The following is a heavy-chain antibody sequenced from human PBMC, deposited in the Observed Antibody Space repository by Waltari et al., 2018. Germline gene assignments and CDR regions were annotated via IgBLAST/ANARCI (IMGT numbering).Heavy chain of an antibody. CDR3: ARENWDPLGGDFNN. J-gene: IGHJ4*02. D-gene: IGHD3-16*01. CDR1: GDAFINYA. Sequence: QVHLVQSGTEMKKPGSSVRVSCKSSGDAFINYAFNWVRQAPGQGLEWMGRIGPAVGIINYAQRFQGRVNITADKSTSTAFVELSRLRSEDTAVYFCARENWDPLGGDFNNWGQGTLVTVSS. CDR2: IGPAVGII. V-gene: IGHV1-69*04.